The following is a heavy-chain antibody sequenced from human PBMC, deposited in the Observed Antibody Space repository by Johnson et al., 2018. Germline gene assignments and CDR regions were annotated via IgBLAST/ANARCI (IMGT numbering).Heavy chain of an antibody. J-gene: IGHJ3*02. Sequence: VQLVESGGGLVKPGGSLRLSCAASGFTFSSYSMTWVRQAPGKGREWVSYISSSSSTIYYADSVKGGITISRENAQHSFELQMTRLRDGDTALDSCAGGGRSFDDSGPGPLDAFNTWGQGTMVTVSS. CDR1: GFTFSSYS. D-gene: IGHD1-26*01. V-gene: IGHV3-48*02. CDR3: AGGGRSFDDSGPGPLDAFNT. CDR2: ISSSSSTI.